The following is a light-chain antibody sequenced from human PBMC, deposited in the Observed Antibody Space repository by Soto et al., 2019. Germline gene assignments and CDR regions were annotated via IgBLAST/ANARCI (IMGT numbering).Light chain of an antibody. J-gene: IGKJ4*01. V-gene: IGKV3-15*01. Sequence: EIVLTQSPGTLSLSPGERATFSCRASQSIYDKLAWYQQKPGQTPRLLIYDASTRATGISGSFSGSGSGTEFTLTISSLQSEDFAVYYCQQYNRWPLTFGGGTKVDIK. CDR2: DAS. CDR3: QQYNRWPLT. CDR1: QSIYDK.